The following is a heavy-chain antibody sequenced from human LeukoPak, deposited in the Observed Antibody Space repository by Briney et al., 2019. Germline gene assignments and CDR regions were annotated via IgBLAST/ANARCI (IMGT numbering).Heavy chain of an antibody. Sequence: RASVKVSCKASGYPFTDYYIHWVRQAPGQGLEWMGWINPHSGGTNYAQKFKGRITMTRDTSINTAYIDLARLRSDDAAVYVCARVNVDGATQVDYWGQGTLVTVSS. CDR1: GYPFTDYY. CDR3: ARVNVDGATQVDY. CDR2: INPHSGGT. D-gene: IGHD1-26*01. J-gene: IGHJ4*02. V-gene: IGHV1-2*02.